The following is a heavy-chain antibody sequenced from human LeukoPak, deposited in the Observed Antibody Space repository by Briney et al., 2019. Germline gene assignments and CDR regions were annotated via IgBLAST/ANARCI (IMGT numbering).Heavy chain of an antibody. D-gene: IGHD6-19*01. Sequence: ASVKVSCKASGYTFTSYYMHWVRQAPGQGLEWMGIFNPSGGSTSYAQKFQGRVTMTRDMSTSTVYMELSSLRSEDTAVYYCASGDSSGWYASDYWGQGTLVTVSS. J-gene: IGHJ4*02. CDR3: ASGDSSGWYASDY. V-gene: IGHV1-46*01. CDR2: FNPSGGST. CDR1: GYTFTSYY.